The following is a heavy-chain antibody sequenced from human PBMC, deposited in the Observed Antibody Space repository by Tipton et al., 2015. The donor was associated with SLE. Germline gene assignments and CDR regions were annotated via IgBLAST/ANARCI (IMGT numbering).Heavy chain of an antibody. J-gene: IGHJ4*02. CDR3: TGEWQQVVGVAY. D-gene: IGHD3-16*01. CDR1: GGSIRSSYY. V-gene: IGHV4-39*07. CDR2: VFYSGTT. Sequence: LRLSCTVSGGSIRSSYYWGWIRQSPGQGLEWLGNVFYSGTTYYNPSLKSRISISVDTSINQFSLNLSSVTAADTAVYYCTGEWQQVVGVAYWGLGALVTVSS.